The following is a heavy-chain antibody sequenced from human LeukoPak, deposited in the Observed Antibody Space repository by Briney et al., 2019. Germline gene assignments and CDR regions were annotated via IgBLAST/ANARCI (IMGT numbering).Heavy chain of an antibody. V-gene: IGHV3-23*01. Sequence: PGGSLRLSCAASGFTFNSYAMSWVRQAPGKGLEWVSTISGGGGSTHYADSVKGRFTISRDNSKTTLYLQMNSLRAEDTAVYYCAKAPGDRFARGYDRYFDCWGQGTLVTVSS. CDR1: GFTFNSYA. CDR2: ISGGGGST. J-gene: IGHJ4*02. CDR3: AKAPGDRFARGYDRYFDC. D-gene: IGHD5-12*01.